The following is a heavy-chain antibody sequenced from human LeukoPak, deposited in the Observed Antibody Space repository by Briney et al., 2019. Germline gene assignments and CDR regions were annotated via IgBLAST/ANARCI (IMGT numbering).Heavy chain of an antibody. D-gene: IGHD3-10*01. J-gene: IGHJ4*02. CDR3: ARVLMVRGVIIAPNFDY. Sequence: ASVKVSCKASGYTFTSYGISWVRQAPGQGLEWMGWISTYSGNTNYPQNLQGRVTVTTDTSTNTAYMELRSLRSDDTAVYYCARVLMVRGVIIAPNFDYWGQGTLVTVSS. CDR2: ISTYSGNT. CDR1: GYTFTSYG. V-gene: IGHV1-18*01.